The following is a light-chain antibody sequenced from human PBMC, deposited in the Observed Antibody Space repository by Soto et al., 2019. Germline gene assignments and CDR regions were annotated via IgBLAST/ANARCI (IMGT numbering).Light chain of an antibody. CDR3: QSYDSSLSAYV. CDR2: GNS. Sequence: QSVLTQPPSVSGAPGQRVTISCTGSSSNIGAGYDVHWYQQLPGTAPKLLIYGNSNRPSGVPDRFCGSKSGTSASLAITGLQAEDEADYYCQSYDSSLSAYVFGTGTKLTVL. V-gene: IGLV1-40*01. J-gene: IGLJ1*01. CDR1: SSNIGAGYD.